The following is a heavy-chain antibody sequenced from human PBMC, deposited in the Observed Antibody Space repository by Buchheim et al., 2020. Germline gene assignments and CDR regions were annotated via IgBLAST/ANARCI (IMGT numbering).Heavy chain of an antibody. D-gene: IGHD2-2*01. CDR2: INPNSGGT. Sequence: QVQLVQSGAEVKKPGASVKVSCKASGYTFTGYYMHWVRQAPGQGLEWMGRINPNSGGTNYAQKFQGRVTMTRDTSISTAYMELSRLSSDDTAVYYCARVGVCSSTSCYVLGYYYYYGMDVWGQGTT. CDR3: ARVGVCSSTSCYVLGYYYYYGMDV. J-gene: IGHJ6*02. V-gene: IGHV1-2*06. CDR1: GYTFTGYY.